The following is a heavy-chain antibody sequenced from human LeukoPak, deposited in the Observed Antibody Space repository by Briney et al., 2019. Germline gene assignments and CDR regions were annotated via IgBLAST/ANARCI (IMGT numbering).Heavy chain of an antibody. CDR2: LYSDGNT. V-gene: IGHV3-53*01. D-gene: IGHD1-14*01. Sequence: SGGSLRLSCAASGFTVITNDMTWVRQAPGKGLEWVSVLYSDGNTKYADSVQGRFTISRDNSKNTLYLEMNSLSPDDTAVYYCARGVEPLAANTLAYWGQGTLVTVCS. J-gene: IGHJ4*02. CDR3: ARGVEPLAANTLAY. CDR1: GFTVITND.